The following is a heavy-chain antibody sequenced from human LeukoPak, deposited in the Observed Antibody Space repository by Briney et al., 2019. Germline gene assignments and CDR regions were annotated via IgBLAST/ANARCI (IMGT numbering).Heavy chain of an antibody. V-gene: IGHV3-23*01. D-gene: IGHD2-2*02. Sequence: GGSLRLSCAASGFTFTNHAMGWIRQGPGVGLEWVSSISNIGETSYAGSVKGRFTISRDNSKNTLYLQMNSLRAEDTAVYYCAKGTVSADIVVVPAAINIDYWGQGTLVTVSS. CDR1: GFTFTNHA. J-gene: IGHJ4*02. CDR3: AKGTVSADIVVVPAAINIDY. CDR2: ISNIGET.